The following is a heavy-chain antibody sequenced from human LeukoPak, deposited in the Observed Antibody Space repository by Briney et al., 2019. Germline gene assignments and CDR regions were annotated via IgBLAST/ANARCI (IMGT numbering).Heavy chain of an antibody. J-gene: IGHJ4*02. D-gene: IGHD1-7*01. Sequence: SETLSLTCTVSGGSISPGASISSYYWSWIRQPPGKGLEWIGYIYTSGSTNYNPSLKSRVTISVDTSKHQFSLKLDSVTAADTAVYYCARHAPNWNYGEYFDFWGQGTLVTVSS. CDR1: GGSISPGASISSYY. CDR3: ARHAPNWNYGEYFDF. V-gene: IGHV4-4*09. CDR2: IYTSGST.